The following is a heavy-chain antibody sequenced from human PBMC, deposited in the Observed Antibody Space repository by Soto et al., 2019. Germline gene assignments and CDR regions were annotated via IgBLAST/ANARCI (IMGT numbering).Heavy chain of an antibody. CDR1: RLTFTSFS. D-gene: IGHD2-8*01. CDR2: ISENGVNK. V-gene: IGHV3-30*09. Sequence: XGCLRISSSASRLTFTSFSIHWVRQAPGKGPEWVAVISENGVNKYSAESVRGRFVISRDNSKNKVELEMNSLRPEDTAIYFCARRLTKTVSALGDWGQGTLLTVSS. CDR3: ARRLTKTVSALGD. J-gene: IGHJ4*02.